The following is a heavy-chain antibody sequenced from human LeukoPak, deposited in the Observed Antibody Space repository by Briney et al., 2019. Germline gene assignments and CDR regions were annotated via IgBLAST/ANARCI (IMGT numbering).Heavy chain of an antibody. CDR1: GGSISSSSYY. V-gene: IGHV4-39*01. CDR3: ARSSGGITIFGVVMSAGNWFDP. Sequence: SETLSFTCTVSGGSISSSSYYWGWIRQPPGKGLEWIGSIYYSGSTYYNPSLKSRVTISVDTSKNQFSLKLSSVTAADTAVYYCARSSGGITIFGVVMSAGNWFDPWGQGTLVTVSS. CDR2: IYYSGST. J-gene: IGHJ5*02. D-gene: IGHD3-3*01.